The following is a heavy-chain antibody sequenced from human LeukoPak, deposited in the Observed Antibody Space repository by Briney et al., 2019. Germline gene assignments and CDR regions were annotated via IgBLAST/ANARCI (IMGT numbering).Heavy chain of an antibody. D-gene: IGHD4-17*01. CDR1: GGSISSYY. CDR2: IYISGSGST. J-gene: IGHJ4*02. CDR3: ARERAVTTYYYFDY. V-gene: IGHV4-4*07. Sequence: SETLSLTCTVSGGSISSYYWSWIRQPAGKGLEWIGRIYISGSGSTNYNPSLKSRITMSVDTSKNQFSLKLSSVTAADTAVYYCARERAVTTYYYFDYWGQGTLVTVSS.